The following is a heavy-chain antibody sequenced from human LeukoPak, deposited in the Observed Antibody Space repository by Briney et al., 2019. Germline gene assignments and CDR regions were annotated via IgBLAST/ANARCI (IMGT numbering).Heavy chain of an antibody. D-gene: IGHD5-18*01. CDR2: ISGSGGST. Sequence: GGSLSLSCAASGFTSSSYVMSWVRQAPGKGLEWVSGISGSGGSTYYADSVRGRFTISRDNSKNTLYLQMNSLRAEDTAVYYCAKDDTKRGYSYGYDYWGQGTLVTVSS. CDR3: AKDDTKRGYSYGYDY. CDR1: GFTSSSYV. J-gene: IGHJ4*02. V-gene: IGHV3-23*01.